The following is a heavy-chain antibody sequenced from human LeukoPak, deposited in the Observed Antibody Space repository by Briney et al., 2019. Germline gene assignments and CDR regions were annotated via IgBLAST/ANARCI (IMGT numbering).Heavy chain of an antibody. CDR1: GFTFSSYG. J-gene: IGHJ2*01. CDR2: ISYDGSNK. D-gene: IGHD4-23*01. CDR3: AKDTVVTELRGYFDL. Sequence: GGSLRLSCAASGFTFSSYGMHWVRQAPGKGLEWVAVISYDGSNKYYADSVKGRFTISRDNSKNTPDLQMNSLRAEDTAVYYCAKDTVVTELRGYFDLWGRGTLVTVSS. V-gene: IGHV3-30*18.